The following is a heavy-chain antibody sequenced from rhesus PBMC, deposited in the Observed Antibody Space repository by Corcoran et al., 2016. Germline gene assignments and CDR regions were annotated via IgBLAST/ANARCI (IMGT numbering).Heavy chain of an antibody. D-gene: IGHD1-38*01. CDR2: INSGGVGT. CDR3: AKHGDTYVWAFDY. J-gene: IGHJ4*01. Sequence: EVKVVETGGGLVQPGGSLKLSCAASGFTFSNYGMSWVRQATGRGLEWVSTINSGGVGTYYADSVKGRFTISRDNSKNTLSLQMNSLKTEDAAVYYCAKHGDTYVWAFDYWGQGVLVTISS. CDR1: GFTFSNYG. V-gene: IGHV3S5*01.